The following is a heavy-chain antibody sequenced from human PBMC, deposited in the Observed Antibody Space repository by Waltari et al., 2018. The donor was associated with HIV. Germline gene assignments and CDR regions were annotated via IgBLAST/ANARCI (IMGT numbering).Heavy chain of an antibody. CDR1: GFTFMNAW. CDR2: VKSETDGGTT. J-gene: IGHJ4*02. D-gene: IGHD2-21*02. CDR3: TTGDIVVVTDY. V-gene: IGHV3-15*01. Sequence: EVQLVASGGGLVKPGGSLRLSCAASGFTFMNAWMSWVRQAPGKGLEWVGRVKSETDGGTTDYAAPVKGRFTISRDDSKNTLYLQMNSLKTEDTAVYYCTTGDIVVVTDYWGQGTLVTVSS.